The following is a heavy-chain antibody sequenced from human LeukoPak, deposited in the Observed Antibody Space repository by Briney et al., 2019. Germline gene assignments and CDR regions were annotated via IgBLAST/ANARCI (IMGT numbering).Heavy chain of an antibody. Sequence: QTGGSLRLSCAASGFTFITYWMHWVRQAPGKGLVLVSSINSDGSTTTYADSVKGRFTISRDNAKNMVYLQMNSLRAEDTAVYYCARAFGSGSQVINYFDFWGQGTLVTVSS. CDR3: ARAFGSGSQVINYFDF. V-gene: IGHV3-74*01. J-gene: IGHJ4*02. CDR2: INSDGSTT. D-gene: IGHD3-10*01. CDR1: GFTFITYW.